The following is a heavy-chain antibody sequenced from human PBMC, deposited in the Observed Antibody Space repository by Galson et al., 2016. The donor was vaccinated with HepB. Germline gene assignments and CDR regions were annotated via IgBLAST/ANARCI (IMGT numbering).Heavy chain of an antibody. CDR3: ARDLGYSEDSGDY. D-gene: IGHD5-12*01. J-gene: IGHJ4*02. CDR2: IIPSFVTP. V-gene: IGHV1-69*13. CDR1: GGIFSSYA. Sequence: SVKVSCKASGGIFSSYAISWVRQAPGQGLEWMGGIIPSFVTPTYAQKFQGRVTITADESTSTASMELSSLKSEDTAVYYCARDLGYSEDSGDYWGQGTLVTVSS.